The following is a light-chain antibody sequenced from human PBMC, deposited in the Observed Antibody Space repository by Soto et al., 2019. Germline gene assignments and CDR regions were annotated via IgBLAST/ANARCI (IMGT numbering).Light chain of an antibody. CDR3: QSYDRSLSSYV. CDR2: GNF. V-gene: IGLV1-40*01. Sequence: QSVLTQPPSVSGAPGQRVTIPCTGSGSNIGASYDVHWYQQFPGKAPNLLIYGNFNRPSGVPDRFSGSQSGTSASLAIAGLQAEDEADYYCQSYDRSLSSYVFGTGTKLTVL. CDR1: GSNIGASYD. J-gene: IGLJ1*01.